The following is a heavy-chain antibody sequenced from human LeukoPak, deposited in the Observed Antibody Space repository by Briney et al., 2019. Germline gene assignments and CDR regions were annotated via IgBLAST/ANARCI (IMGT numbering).Heavy chain of an antibody. CDR2: VDPEDGET. V-gene: IGHV1-69-2*01. CDR1: GYTFTDYY. CDR3: ATGSRFSEWLPIY. D-gene: IGHD3-3*01. J-gene: IGHJ4*02. Sequence: ASVKIPCKVSGYTFTDYYMHWAQQAPGKGLEWMGLVDPEDGETIYAEKFQGRVTITADTSTDTAYMELSSLRSEDTAVYYCATGSRFSEWLPIYWGQGTLVTVSS.